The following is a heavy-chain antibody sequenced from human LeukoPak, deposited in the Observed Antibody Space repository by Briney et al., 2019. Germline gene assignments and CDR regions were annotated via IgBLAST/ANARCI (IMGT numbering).Heavy chain of an antibody. J-gene: IGHJ4*02. CDR2: ISIGSTYV. CDR3: ARGVSGATALDF. Sequence: PGESLRLSSTASGXTFSTYSMNWVRQAPGKGLEWVSYISIGSTYVYYADSVKDRFTVSRDNAKNSLVLQMNSLRAEDTAVYYCARGVSGATALDFWGQGTLVTVSS. D-gene: IGHD4/OR15-4a*01. V-gene: IGHV3-21*01. CDR1: GXTFSTYS.